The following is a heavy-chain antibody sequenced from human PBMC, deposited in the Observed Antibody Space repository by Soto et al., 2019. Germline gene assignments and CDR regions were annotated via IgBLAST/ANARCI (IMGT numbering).Heavy chain of an antibody. J-gene: IGHJ4*02. D-gene: IGHD5-12*01. Sequence: ASVKVSCKASGYTFTNYYMYWVRQAPGQGLEWMGIINPSGGSTTYAQKFQGRVTMTRDTSTSIVYMELSSLRSEDTAVYYCARGRDGYNEFDYWGQGTLVTVSS. CDR1: GYTFTNYY. CDR2: INPSGGST. CDR3: ARGRDGYNEFDY. V-gene: IGHV1-46*01.